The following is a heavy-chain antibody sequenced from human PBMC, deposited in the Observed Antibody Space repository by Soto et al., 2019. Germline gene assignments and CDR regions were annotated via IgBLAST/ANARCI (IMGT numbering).Heavy chain of an antibody. CDR3: AKTKIIVLLPAAIPSFDY. CDR1: GFTFSSYA. J-gene: IGHJ4*02. D-gene: IGHD2-2*01. V-gene: IGHV3-23*01. Sequence: PGGSLRLSCAASGFTFSSYAMSWVRQAPGKGLEWVSAISGSGGSTYYADSVKGRFTISRDDSKNTLYLQMNSLRAEDTAVYYFAKTKIIVLLPAAIPSFDYWGQGTLVTVSS. CDR2: ISGSGGST.